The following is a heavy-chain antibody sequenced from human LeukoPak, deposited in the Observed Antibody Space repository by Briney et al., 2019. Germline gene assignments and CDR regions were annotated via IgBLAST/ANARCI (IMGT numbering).Heavy chain of an antibody. Sequence: SETLSLTCTASGCSISSYYWSWIRQPAGKGLEWIGHIYFSGSANYNASLKSRVTLSVDTSKKKSYLRLSCVAAADTAVYFCARADSWNYVPIDCCGQGSLVTVSA. J-gene: IGHJ4*02. D-gene: IGHD1-7*01. CDR2: IYFSGSA. CDR3: ARADSWNYVPIDC. CDR1: GCSISSYY. V-gene: IGHV4-4*07.